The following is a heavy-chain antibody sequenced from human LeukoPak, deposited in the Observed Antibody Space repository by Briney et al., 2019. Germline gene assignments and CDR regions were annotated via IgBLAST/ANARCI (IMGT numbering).Heavy chain of an antibody. Sequence: PGGSLRLSCAASGFTFSVYYLSWIRQAPGKGLEWISYISDTSTYTNYADSVKGRFTISRDNSHNSLYLQMNSLRAEDTAIYYCARSTPAPDAFDLWGQGTMVTVSS. CDR2: ISDTSTYT. CDR1: GFTFSVYY. CDR3: ARSTPAPDAFDL. V-gene: IGHV3-11*03. J-gene: IGHJ3*01. D-gene: IGHD4-23*01.